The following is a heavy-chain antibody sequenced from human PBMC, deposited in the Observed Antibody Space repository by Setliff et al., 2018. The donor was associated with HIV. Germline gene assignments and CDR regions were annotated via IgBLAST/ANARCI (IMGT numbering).Heavy chain of an antibody. J-gene: IGHJ3*02. D-gene: IGHD2-2*01. CDR2: ISVYNGDT. CDR3: ARAIRWRYCSSTSCSDAFDI. V-gene: IGHV1-18*01. Sequence: ASVKVSCKASGNTFTTYDISWVRQAPGQGLEWMGWISVYNGDTNYAQKFQGRVTMTTDTSTSTACMELRSLRSDDTAVYYCARAIRWRYCSSTSCSDAFDIWGQGTMVTVSS. CDR1: GNTFTTYD.